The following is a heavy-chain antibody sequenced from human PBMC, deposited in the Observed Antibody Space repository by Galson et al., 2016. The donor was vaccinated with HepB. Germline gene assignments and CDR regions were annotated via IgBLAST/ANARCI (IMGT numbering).Heavy chain of an antibody. D-gene: IGHD6-13*01. Sequence: TLSLTCAVSGGSISRTTYYWSWIRQPAGKGLEWIGRVYASGSTNYNTNYNPSLKSRVTISVDTSKNQFSLKLSSVTAADTALYYCARGGSSNLGWGWFDPWGQGTLVTVSS. CDR3: ARGGSSNLGWGWFDP. J-gene: IGHJ5*02. CDR1: GGSISRTTYY. CDR2: VYASG. V-gene: IGHV4-61*02.